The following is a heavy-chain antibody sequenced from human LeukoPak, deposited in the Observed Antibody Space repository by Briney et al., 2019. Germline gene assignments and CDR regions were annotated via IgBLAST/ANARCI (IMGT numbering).Heavy chain of an antibody. J-gene: IGHJ4*02. V-gene: IGHV3-23*01. Sequence: GGSLRLSCAASGFTFRNFAMSWVRQAPGKGLEWVSAIGGPGGREVFYADSVKGRFIISRDNSKNTLFLRMDSLRVEDTAIYYCAKMAGMEYREYSLDYWGQGTLVSVSS. D-gene: IGHD2-15*01. CDR1: GFTFRNFA. CDR2: IGGPGGRE. CDR3: AKMAGMEYREYSLDY.